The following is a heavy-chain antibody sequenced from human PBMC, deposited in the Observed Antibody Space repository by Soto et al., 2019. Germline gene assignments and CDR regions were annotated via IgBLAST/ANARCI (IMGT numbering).Heavy chain of an antibody. V-gene: IGHV4-31*03. J-gene: IGHJ4*02. CDR1: GGSISSGGYY. CDR2: IYYSGST. Sequence: PSGTLSLTCTVSGGSISSGGYYWSWIRQHPGKGLEWIGYIYYSGSTYYNPSLKSRVTISVDTSKNQFSLKLSSVTAADTAVYYCARAHPGIAAAGHFDYWGQGTLVAASS. CDR3: ARAHPGIAAAGHFDY. D-gene: IGHD6-13*01.